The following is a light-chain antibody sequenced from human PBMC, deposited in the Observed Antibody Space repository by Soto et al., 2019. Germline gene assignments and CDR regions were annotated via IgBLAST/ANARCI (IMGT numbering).Light chain of an antibody. V-gene: IGKV3-11*01. CDR3: QHRSHWPTET. CDR2: DAS. J-gene: IGKJ4*01. Sequence: EIVLTQSPATLSLSPGERATLSCRASQSIRRYLAWYQQKPGQAPRLLIYDASNRATGIPARFSGSGSGTVFTLTISSREPEDFSVYYCQHRSHWPTETFGGGTKVEIK. CDR1: QSIRRY.